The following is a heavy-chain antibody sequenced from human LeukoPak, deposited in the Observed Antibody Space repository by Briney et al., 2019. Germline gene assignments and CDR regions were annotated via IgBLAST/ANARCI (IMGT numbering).Heavy chain of an antibody. J-gene: IGHJ4*02. CDR2: IGTAGDT. CDR3: ARYYGDPRGFDY. D-gene: IGHD4-17*01. Sequence: GGSLRLSCAASGFTFSSYDMHWVHQATGKGLEWVSAIGTAGDTYYPGSVKGRFTISRENAKNSLYLQMNSLRAGDTAVYYCARYYGDPRGFDYWGQGTLVTVSS. CDR1: GFTFSSYD. V-gene: IGHV3-13*04.